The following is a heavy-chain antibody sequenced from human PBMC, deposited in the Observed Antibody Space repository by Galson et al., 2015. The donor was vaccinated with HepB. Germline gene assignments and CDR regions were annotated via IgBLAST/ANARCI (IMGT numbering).Heavy chain of an antibody. CDR2: TNPSGGST. J-gene: IGHJ4*02. Sequence: SVKVSCKASGYTFTSYYMHWVRQAPGQGLEWMGITNPSGGSTSYAQKFQGRVTMTRDTSTSTVYMELSSLRSEDTAVYYCAILYYGSGGTDDYWGQGTLVTVSS. V-gene: IGHV1-46*01. D-gene: IGHD3-10*01. CDR1: GYTFTSYY. CDR3: AILYYGSGGTDDY.